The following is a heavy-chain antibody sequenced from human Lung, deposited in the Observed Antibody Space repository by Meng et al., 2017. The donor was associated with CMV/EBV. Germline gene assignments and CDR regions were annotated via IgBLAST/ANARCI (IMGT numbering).Heavy chain of an antibody. CDR3: ARGINGGCGD. CDR2: TYYRSKWYH. Sequence: QVQLQPSGPGLVKAAQPLPRTCVISGDIVSSNSAAWHWIRQSPSRGLEWLGRTYYRSKWYHEYAVSVKSRITISPDTPKNQFSLQLNSMTPEDTAVYYCARGINGGCGDWGQGTLVTVSS. CDR1: GDIVSSNSAA. V-gene: IGHV6-1*01. J-gene: IGHJ4*02. D-gene: IGHD4-23*01.